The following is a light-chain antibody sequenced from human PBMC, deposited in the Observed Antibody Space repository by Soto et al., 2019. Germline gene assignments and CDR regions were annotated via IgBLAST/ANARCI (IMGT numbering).Light chain of an antibody. V-gene: IGKV3-11*01. CDR2: EAS. CDR1: QSVSSY. Sequence: EIVLTQSPATLSLSPGERATLSCRASQSVSSYLAWYQQKPGQAPRLLMYEASNRATGIPARFSGGGSGTDFTLTISSLVPEDFAVYYCQQRSDWPWTFGQGTKVEIK. J-gene: IGKJ1*01. CDR3: QQRSDWPWT.